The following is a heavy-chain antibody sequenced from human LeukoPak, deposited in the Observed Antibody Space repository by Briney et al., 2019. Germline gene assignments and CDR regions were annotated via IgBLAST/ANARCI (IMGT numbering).Heavy chain of an antibody. Sequence: PSETLSLTCTVYGGSISSSSYYWGWIRQPPGKGLEWIGTIYYSGSMFYNPSLKSRVTISVDTSKNQFSLKLSSVTAADTAVYYCASYKGGSGRYYKIEARYYHMDVWGKGTTVTISS. V-gene: IGHV4-39*01. CDR1: GGSISSSSYY. CDR2: IYYSGSM. CDR3: ASYKGGSGRYYKIEARYYHMDV. D-gene: IGHD3-10*01. J-gene: IGHJ6*03.